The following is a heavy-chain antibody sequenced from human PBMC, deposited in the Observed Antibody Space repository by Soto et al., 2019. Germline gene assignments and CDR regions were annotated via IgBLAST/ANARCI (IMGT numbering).Heavy chain of an antibody. CDR3: ARGDYYGSGSYYNVAVPDYGMDV. CDR1: GGSISSVGYY. CDR2: IYYSGST. J-gene: IGHJ6*02. Sequence: PSETLSLTSTVSGGSISSVGYYWSWIRQHPGKGLEWIGYIYYSGSTYYNPSLKSRVTISVDTSKNQFSLKLSSVTAADTAVYYCARGDYYGSGSYYNVAVPDYGMDVWGQGTTVTVSS. V-gene: IGHV4-31*03. D-gene: IGHD3-10*01.